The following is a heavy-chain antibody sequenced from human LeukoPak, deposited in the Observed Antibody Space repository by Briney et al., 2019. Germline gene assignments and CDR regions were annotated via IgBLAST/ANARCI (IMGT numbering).Heavy chain of an antibody. CDR2: IYGGGST. V-gene: IGHV3-53*01. D-gene: IGHD3-10*01. CDR3: AKERWEYFASGSYWIDY. J-gene: IGHJ4*02. Sequence: ETLSLTCTVSGYSISSGYYWGWIRQPPGKGLEWVSVIYGGGSTYYADSVKGRFTISRDNSKNTLYLQMNSLRAEDTAVYFCAKERWEYFASGSYWIDYWGQGTLVTVSS. CDR1: GYSISSGYY.